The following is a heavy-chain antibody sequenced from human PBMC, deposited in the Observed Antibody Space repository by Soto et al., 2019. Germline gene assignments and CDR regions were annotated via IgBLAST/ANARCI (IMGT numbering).Heavy chain of an antibody. CDR3: ARTRCTNGVCYTSGYYYGMDV. CDR1: GGYISSGGYY. Sequence: SETLSLTCTVSGGYISSGGYYWSWIRQHPGKGLEWIGYIYYSGSTYYNPSLKSRVTISVDTSKNQFSLKLSSVTAADTAVYYCARTRCTNGVCYTSGYYYGMDVWGQGTTVTVSS. J-gene: IGHJ6*02. D-gene: IGHD2-8*01. CDR2: IYYSGST. V-gene: IGHV4-31*02.